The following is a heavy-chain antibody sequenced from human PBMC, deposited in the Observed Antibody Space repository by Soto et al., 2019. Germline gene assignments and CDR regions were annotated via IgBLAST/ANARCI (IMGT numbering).Heavy chain of an antibody. V-gene: IGHV6-1*01. CDR2: TYYRSTRWYN. CDR3: AGTTPRQSKYTDF. CDR1: GDSVSSNSAA. Sequence: SQTLSLTCAISGDSVSSNSAAWNWIRQSPSRGLEWLGRTYYRSTRWYNDYAVSVKSRITVNPDTSKNQFSLHLNSVTPEDTAVFYCAGTTPRQSKYTDFWDKGTTVTVS. J-gene: IGHJ6*03. D-gene: IGHD1-7*01.